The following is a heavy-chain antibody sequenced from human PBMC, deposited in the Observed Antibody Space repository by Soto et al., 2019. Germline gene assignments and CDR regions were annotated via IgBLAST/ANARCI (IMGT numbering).Heavy chain of an antibody. V-gene: IGHV3-23*01. CDR1: GFTFSSYA. CDR2: ISGSGGST. D-gene: IGHD3-16*01. CDR3: AKGGLYVDYYYYYMDV. Sequence: GGSLRLSCAASGFTFSSYAMSWVRQAPGKGLEWVSAISGSGGSTYYADSVKGRFTISRDNSKNTLYLQMNSLRAEDTAVYYCAKGGLYVDYYYYYMDVWGKGTTVTVSS. J-gene: IGHJ6*03.